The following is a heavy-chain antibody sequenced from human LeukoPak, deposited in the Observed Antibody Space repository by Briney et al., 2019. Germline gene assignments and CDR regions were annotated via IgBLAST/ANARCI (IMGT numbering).Heavy chain of an antibody. Sequence: SEPLSLTCTISGGSVSGYYWSWIRQAAGKGLEWIGRIYTSRSTNYNPSLKSRVTMSVDTPKNQFSLKLSSVTAADTAVYYCASYSSSVSRWLYFDYWGQGTLVTVSS. CDR1: GGSVSGYY. D-gene: IGHD6-6*01. J-gene: IGHJ4*02. V-gene: IGHV4-4*07. CDR2: IYTSRST. CDR3: ASYSSSVSRWLYFDY.